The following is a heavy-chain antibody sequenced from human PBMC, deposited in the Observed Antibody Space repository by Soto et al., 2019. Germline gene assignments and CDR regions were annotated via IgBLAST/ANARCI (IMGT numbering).Heavy chain of an antibody. J-gene: IGHJ6*02. V-gene: IGHV4-39*01. CDR3: ARLQGDAVGATGWYYYGMDV. D-gene: IGHD1-26*01. CDR2: IYYSGST. Sequence: SETLSLTCTVSGGSISSTSYYWGWIRQPPGKGLEWIGSIYYSGSTYYNPSLKSRVTISVDTSKNQFSLKLSSVTAADTAVYYCARLQGDAVGATGWYYYGMDVWGQGTTVTVSS. CDR1: GGSISSTSYY.